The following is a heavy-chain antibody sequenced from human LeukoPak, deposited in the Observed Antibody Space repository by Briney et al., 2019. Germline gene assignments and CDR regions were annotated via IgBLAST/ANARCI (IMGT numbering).Heavy chain of an antibody. Sequence: PSETLSLTCAVYGGSFSGYYWSWIRQPPGKGLELIGEINHSGSTNYNPSLKSRVTISVDTSKNQFSLKLSSVTAADTAVYYCARGRLVRGVILRYYYYGMDVWGQGTTVTVSS. J-gene: IGHJ6*02. CDR3: ARGRLVRGVILRYYYYGMDV. CDR2: INHSGST. D-gene: IGHD3-10*01. V-gene: IGHV4-34*01. CDR1: GGSFSGYY.